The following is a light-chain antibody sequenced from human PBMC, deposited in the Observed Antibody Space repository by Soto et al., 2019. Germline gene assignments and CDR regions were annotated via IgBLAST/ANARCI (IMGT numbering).Light chain of an antibody. CDR3: QQYGSSPWT. CDR1: QTTRSNY. CDR2: GAS. V-gene: IGKV3-20*01. Sequence: ETVLTQSPGTLSLSPGERATLSCRASQTTRSNYLAWYRQTPDQAPRLLIYGASNRATGIADRFSGSGSGTDFTLIISRLEPEDFALYYCQQYGSSPWTFGQGTKVEIK. J-gene: IGKJ1*01.